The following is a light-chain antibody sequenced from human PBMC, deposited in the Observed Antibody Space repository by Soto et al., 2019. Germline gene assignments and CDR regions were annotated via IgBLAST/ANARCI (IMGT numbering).Light chain of an antibody. CDR3: TSYVGNDIWV. CDR2: EVT. J-gene: IGLJ3*02. Sequence: QSALTQPPSASGSPGQSVTISCTGTSSDVGAYKYVSWYQQYPGKAPKLMIYEVTTRPSGVPDRFSGSKSGNTASLTVSGLQAEDEDDYYCTSYVGNDIWVFGGGTKLTVL. V-gene: IGLV2-8*01. CDR1: SSDVGAYKY.